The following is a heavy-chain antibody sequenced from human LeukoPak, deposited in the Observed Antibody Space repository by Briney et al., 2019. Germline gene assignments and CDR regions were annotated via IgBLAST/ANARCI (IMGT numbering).Heavy chain of an antibody. CDR3: ATTRADFWSGYYWFDP. J-gene: IGHJ5*02. D-gene: IGHD3-3*01. Sequence: PSETLSLTCTVSGGSTSSYYWSWIRQPPGKGLEWIGYIYYSGSTNYNPSLKSRVTISGDTSKNQFSLKLSSVTAADTAVSYCATTRADFWSGYYWFDPWGQGTLVTVSS. CDR1: GGSTSSYY. V-gene: IGHV4-59*01. CDR2: IYYSGST.